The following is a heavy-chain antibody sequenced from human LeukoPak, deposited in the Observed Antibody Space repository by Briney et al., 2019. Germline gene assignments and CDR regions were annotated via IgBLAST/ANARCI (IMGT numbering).Heavy chain of an antibody. CDR1: GFTFNSYS. J-gene: IGHJ4*02. CDR2: ITSSSSYI. Sequence: GGSLRLSCAASGFTFNSYSMNWVRRAPGKGLEWVASITSSSSYIYYADSVKGRFTISRDNAKNSLYLQMNSLRAEDTAVYYCARDPGYCSSTNCHIDYWGQGTLVTVSS. V-gene: IGHV3-21*01. CDR3: ARDPGYCSSTNCHIDY. D-gene: IGHD2-2*02.